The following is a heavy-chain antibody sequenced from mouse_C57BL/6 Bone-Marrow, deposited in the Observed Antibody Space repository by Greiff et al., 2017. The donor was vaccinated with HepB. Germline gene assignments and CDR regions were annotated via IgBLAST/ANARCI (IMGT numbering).Heavy chain of an antibody. V-gene: IGHV1-81*01. CDR1: GYTFTSYG. CDR3: ARLYYGSSHWYFDV. J-gene: IGHJ1*03. Sequence: VQLQQSGAELARPGASVKLSCKASGYTFTSYGISWVKQRTGQGLEWIGEIYPRSGNTYYNEKFKGKATLTADKSSSTAYMELRSLTSEDSAVYFCARLYYGSSHWYFDVWGTGTTVTVSS. D-gene: IGHD1-1*01. CDR2: IYPRSGNT.